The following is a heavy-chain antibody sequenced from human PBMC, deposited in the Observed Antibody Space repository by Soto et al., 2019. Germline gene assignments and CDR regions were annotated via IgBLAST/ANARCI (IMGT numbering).Heavy chain of an antibody. V-gene: IGHV4-59*01. CDR2: IYYSGST. CDR3: ARGGTVTTSTVSPYYYGMDV. CDR1: GGSISSYY. Sequence: SETLSLTCTVSGGSISSYYWSWIRQPPGKGLEWIGYIYYSGSTNYNPSLKSRVTISVDTSKNQFSLKLSSVTAADTAVYYCARGGTVTTSTVSPYYYGMDVWGQGTTVTVSS. D-gene: IGHD4-17*01. J-gene: IGHJ6*02.